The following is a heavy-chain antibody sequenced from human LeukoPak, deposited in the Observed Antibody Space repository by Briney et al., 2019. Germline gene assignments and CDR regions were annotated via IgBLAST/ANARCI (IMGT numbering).Heavy chain of an antibody. CDR2: TIPIFGIA. V-gene: IGHV1-69*04. J-gene: IGHJ4*02. CDR3: ASGHYGDYGQWSSMNY. CDR1: GGSFSSYA. Sequence: SVKVSCKASGGSFSSYAISWVRQAPGQGPEWMGRTIPIFGIANYAQKFQGRVTIIADKSTSTAYMELSSLRSEDTAVYYCASGHYGDYGQWSSMNYWGQGTLVTVSS. D-gene: IGHD4-17*01.